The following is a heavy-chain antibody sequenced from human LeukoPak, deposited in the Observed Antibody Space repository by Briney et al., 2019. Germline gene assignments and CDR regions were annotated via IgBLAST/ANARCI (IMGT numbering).Heavy chain of an antibody. Sequence: PGGSLRLSCAASDFTFSSSGMTWVRQAPGKGLEWVSTVSSSGENTYYADSVKGRFTISRDNAKNTLYLQMNSLRAEDTAVYYCARGDYSSSWYDYWGQGTLVTVSS. CDR3: ARGDYSSSWYDY. D-gene: IGHD6-13*01. CDR2: VSSSGENT. J-gene: IGHJ4*02. V-gene: IGHV3-23*01. CDR1: DFTFSSSG.